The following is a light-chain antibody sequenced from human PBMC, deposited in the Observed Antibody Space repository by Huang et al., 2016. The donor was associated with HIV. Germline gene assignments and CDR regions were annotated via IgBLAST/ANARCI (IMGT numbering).Light chain of an antibody. J-gene: IGKJ2*01. Sequence: DIQMTQSPSSLSASVGDRVTLTCRACQDISNSLVWFQQQPGKAPTALIYAASTLQTGVPSRFSGRGSGTDFTLTINSRQPEDFATYYCQHYKTYPLTFGQGTKLEIK. CDR3: QHYKTYPLT. V-gene: IGKV1-16*01. CDR1: QDISNS. CDR2: AAS.